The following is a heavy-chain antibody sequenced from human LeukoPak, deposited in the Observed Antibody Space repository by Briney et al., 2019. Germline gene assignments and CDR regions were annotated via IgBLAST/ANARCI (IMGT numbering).Heavy chain of an antibody. V-gene: IGHV3-49*04. CDR3: TRGPDYYYYYGMDV. CDR2: IRSKAYGGTT. Sequence: GGSLRLSCTASGFTFGDYAMSWVRQAPGKGLEGVGFIRSKAYGGTTEYAASVKGRFTISRDDSKSIAYLQMNSLKTEDTAVYYCTRGPDYYYYYGMDVWGKGTTVTVSS. J-gene: IGHJ6*04. CDR1: GFTFGDYA.